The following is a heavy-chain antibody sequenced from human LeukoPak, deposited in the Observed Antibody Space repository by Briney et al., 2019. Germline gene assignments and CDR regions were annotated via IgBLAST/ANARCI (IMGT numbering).Heavy chain of an antibody. D-gene: IGHD3-22*01. CDR3: ARGHVVVITPYYYYYGMDV. J-gene: IGHJ6*02. Sequence: PSETLSLTCAVYGGSFSGYYWSWIRQPPGKGLEWIGEINHSGSTNYNPSLKSRVTISVDTSKNQFSLKLSSVTAADTAVYYRARGHVVVITPYYYYYGMDVWGQGTTVTVSS. CDR1: GGSFSGYY. V-gene: IGHV4-34*01. CDR2: INHSGST.